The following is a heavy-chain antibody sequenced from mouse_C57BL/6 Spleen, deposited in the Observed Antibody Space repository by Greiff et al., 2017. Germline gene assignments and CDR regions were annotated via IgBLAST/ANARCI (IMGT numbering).Heavy chain of an antibody. Sequence: EAGGGLVQPKGSLKLSCAASGFSFNTYALNWVRQAPGQGLDWVARIRSKSNNYATYNADSVKDRFTISRDESESMLYLQMNNMQTEDTAMYYCVRQSYSFYAMDYWGQGTLVTVSS. CDR1: GFSFNTYA. J-gene: IGHJ4*01. D-gene: IGHD2-12*01. CDR2: IRSKSNNYAT. V-gene: IGHV10-1*01. CDR3: VRQSYSFYAMDY.